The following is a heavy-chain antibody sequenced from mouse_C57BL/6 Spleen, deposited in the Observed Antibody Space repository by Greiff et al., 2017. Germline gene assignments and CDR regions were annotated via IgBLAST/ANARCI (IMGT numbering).Heavy chain of an antibody. D-gene: IGHD3-2*02. J-gene: IGHJ3*01. CDR2: ISSGGDYI. V-gene: IGHV5-9-1*02. CDR3: TRDRETAQALAWFAY. CDR1: GFTFSSYA. Sequence: EVQGVESGEGLVKPGGSLKLSCAASGFTFSSYAMSWVRQTPEKRLEWVAYISSGGDYIYYADTVKGRFTISRDNARNTLYLQMSSLKSEDTAMYYCTRDRETAQALAWFAYWGQGTLVTVSA.